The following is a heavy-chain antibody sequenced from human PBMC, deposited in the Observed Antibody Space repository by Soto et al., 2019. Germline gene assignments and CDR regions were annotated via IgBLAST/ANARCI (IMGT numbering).Heavy chain of an antibody. J-gene: IGHJ4*01. CDR3: ARGIRDY. Sequence: PGGSLRLSCXATGFTFSDYWMNWVRQAPGKGLVWVSRINIDGSDTIYADSVKGRFTISRDNAKNTLYLQMNSLRAEDTAVYYCARGIRDYWGHGTLVTVSS. V-gene: IGHV3-74*01. CDR2: INIDGSDT. CDR1: GFTFSDYW. D-gene: IGHD3-10*01.